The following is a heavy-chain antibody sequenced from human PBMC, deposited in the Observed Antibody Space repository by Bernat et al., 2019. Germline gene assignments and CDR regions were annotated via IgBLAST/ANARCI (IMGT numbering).Heavy chain of an antibody. CDR1: GFTFSSYG. CDR3: AKDWGLYFASGSSYIDY. V-gene: IGHV3-30*18. J-gene: IGHJ4*02. Sequence: QVQLVESGGGVVQPGRSLRLSCAASGFTFSSYGMHWVRQAPGKGLEWVAVTSSDGNNKYYADSVKGRFTISRDNSKNTLFLQMNSLRGEDTAVYYCAKDWGLYFASGSSYIDYWGQGTMVTVSS. CDR2: TSSDGNNK. D-gene: IGHD3-10*01.